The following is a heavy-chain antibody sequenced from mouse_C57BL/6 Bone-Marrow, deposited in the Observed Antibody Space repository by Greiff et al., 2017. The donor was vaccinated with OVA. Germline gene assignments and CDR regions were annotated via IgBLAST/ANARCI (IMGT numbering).Heavy chain of an antibody. CDR2: IYPGDVDT. D-gene: IGHD2-4*01. V-gene: IGHV1-82*01. J-gene: IGHJ1*03. Sequence: VQLQQSGPELVKPGASVKISCKASGYAFTNSWMNWVKQRPGKGLEWIGRIYPGDVDTNYHGYFKGQATLTADKSSSTAYMQLSSLTAEDSAVYCGAREDDCDWYFDVWGTGTTVTVSS. CDR3: AREDDCDWYFDV. CDR1: GYAFTNSW.